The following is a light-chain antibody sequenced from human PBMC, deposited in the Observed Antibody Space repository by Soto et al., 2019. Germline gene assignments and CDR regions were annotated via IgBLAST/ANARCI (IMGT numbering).Light chain of an antibody. CDR1: QGISNF. CDR3: QRYDSAPLT. Sequence: IQMTQYPSSLSSSVGYRVTITCRASQGISNFLAWYQQKPWKVPKLLIYAASTLQSGVPSRFSGSGSGTDLTLTISSLQPVDVATYYCQRYDSAPLTFGGWTKV. V-gene: IGKV1-27*01. CDR2: AAS. J-gene: IGKJ4*01.